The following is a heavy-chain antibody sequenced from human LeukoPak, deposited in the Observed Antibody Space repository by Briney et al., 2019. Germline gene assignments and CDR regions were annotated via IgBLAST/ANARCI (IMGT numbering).Heavy chain of an antibody. CDR2: MNPNSGNT. V-gene: IGHV1-8*01. CDR3: ARGRGIVVVLDY. CDR1: GYTFTSYD. J-gene: IGHJ4*02. D-gene: IGHD3-22*01. Sequence: GASVTVSCKASGYTFTSYDINWVRQATGQGLEWMGWMNPNSGNTGYAQKFQGRVTMTRNTSISTAYMELSSLRSEDTAVYYCARGRGIVVVLDYWGQGTLVTVSS.